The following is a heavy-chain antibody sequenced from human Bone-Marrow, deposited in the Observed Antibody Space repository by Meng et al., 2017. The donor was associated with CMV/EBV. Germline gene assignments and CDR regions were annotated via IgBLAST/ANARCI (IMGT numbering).Heavy chain of an antibody. CDR2: ISGSGGST. CDR1: GFTFNTYA. J-gene: IGHJ4*02. Sequence: GGSLRLSCAASGFTFNTYAMSWVRHAPGKGLEWVSGISGSGGSTYYADSVKSRFTISRDNSKNPVYLQMNSLRGEDTAIYYCGKDASPRVWYEEYWGQRNQGTVSS. D-gene: IGHD3-10*01. V-gene: IGHV3-23*01. CDR3: GKDASPRVWYEEY.